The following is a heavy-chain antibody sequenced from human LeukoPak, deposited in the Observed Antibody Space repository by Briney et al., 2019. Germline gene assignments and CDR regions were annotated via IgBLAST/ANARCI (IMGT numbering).Heavy chain of an antibody. CDR1: GYTFTSYG. CDR3: ARDFEDGVIVPAANGLDY. D-gene: IGHD2-2*01. J-gene: IGHJ4*02. Sequence: GASVKVSCKASGYTFTSYGISWVRQAPGQGLEWMGWISAYNGNTNYAQKLQGRVTMTTDTSTSTAYMELRSLRSDDTAVYYCARDFEDGVIVPAANGLDYWGQGTLVTVSS. V-gene: IGHV1-18*01. CDR2: ISAYNGNT.